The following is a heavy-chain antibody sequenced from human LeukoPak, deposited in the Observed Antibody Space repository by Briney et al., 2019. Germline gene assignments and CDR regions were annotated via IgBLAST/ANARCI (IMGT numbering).Heavy chain of an antibody. J-gene: IGHJ4*02. CDR2: MNTDNGNT. CDR1: GYRFTKFD. Sequence: ASVKVSCKTSGYRFTKFDINWVRHAPGQGLEWMGWMNTDNGNTGYAQKFQGRVSMSGDTSITTAFMVLSSLRSDDTAVYFCARGPRESSSSDYWGEGTLVTVSS. CDR3: ARGPRESSSSDY. D-gene: IGHD6-13*01. V-gene: IGHV1-8*01.